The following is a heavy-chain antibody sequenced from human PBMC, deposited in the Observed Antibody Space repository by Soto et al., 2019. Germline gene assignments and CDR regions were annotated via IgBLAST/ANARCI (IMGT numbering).Heavy chain of an antibody. D-gene: IGHD3-22*01. Sequence: GGSLRLSCAASGFTFSSYWMSWVRQAPGKGLEWVANIKQDGSEKYYVDSVKGRFTISRDNAKNSLYLQMNSLRAEDTAVYYCARESKTPTPTFDYYDSSGYYYYYYGMDVWGQGTTVTVSS. CDR3: ARESKTPTPTFDYYDSSGYYYYYYGMDV. CDR2: IKQDGSEK. CDR1: GFTFSSYW. V-gene: IGHV3-7*04. J-gene: IGHJ6*02.